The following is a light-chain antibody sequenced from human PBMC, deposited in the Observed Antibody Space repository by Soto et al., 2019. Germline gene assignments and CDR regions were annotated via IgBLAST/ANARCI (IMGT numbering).Light chain of an antibody. CDR1: QSVRSNF. V-gene: IGKV3-20*01. J-gene: IGKJ4*01. CDR2: GAS. Sequence: EIVLTQSPGTLSLSPGERATLSCRASQSVRSNFLAWYQQKLGQAPRLLIYGASSRATGIPDRFSGSGSGTDFTLTISRLEPEDFAVYYCQQYGSSPLTFGGGTKVEIK. CDR3: QQYGSSPLT.